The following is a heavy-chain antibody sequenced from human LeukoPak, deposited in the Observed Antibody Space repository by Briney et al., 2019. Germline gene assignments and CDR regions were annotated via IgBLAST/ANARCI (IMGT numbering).Heavy chain of an antibody. V-gene: IGHV1-2*02. Sequence: ASVKVSCKASGYTFTGYYMHWVRQAPGQGLEWMGWINPHSGDTTYTQKFQGRVTVTRDTSITTAYMELSGLTSDDTAVYYCARTAFQFGDYFYYMDVWGKGTTVTVSS. J-gene: IGHJ6*03. CDR3: ARTAFQFGDYFYYMDV. CDR2: INPHSGDT. D-gene: IGHD3-3*02. CDR1: GYTFTGYY.